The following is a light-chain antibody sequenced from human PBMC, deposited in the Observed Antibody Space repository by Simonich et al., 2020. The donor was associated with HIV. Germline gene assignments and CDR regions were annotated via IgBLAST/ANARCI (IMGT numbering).Light chain of an antibody. CDR3: SSYAGSNTPVV. Sequence: QSALTQPASVSGSPGQSITISCTGTSSDVGSYNLVSWYQQHPGKAPKLMIYEGSKRPSGVPDRFSGSKSGNTASLTVSGLQAEDEADYYCSSYAGSNTPVVFGGGTKLTVL. V-gene: IGLV2-14*02. J-gene: IGLJ2*01. CDR2: EGS. CDR1: SSDVGSYNL.